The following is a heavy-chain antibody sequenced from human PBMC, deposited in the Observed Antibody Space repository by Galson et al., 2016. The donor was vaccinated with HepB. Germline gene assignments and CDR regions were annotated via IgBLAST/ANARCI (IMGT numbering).Heavy chain of an antibody. CDR1: GYTFSSYY. J-gene: IGHJ6*02. Sequence: SVKVSCKASGYTFSSYYMHWVRQAPGQGLEWMGIINPSGGSTSYAQKFQGRVTMTRDTSTSTVYMEVSSLRSEDTAVYYCARDHRDYGMAVWGQGTTVTVSS. CDR2: INPSGGST. CDR3: ARDHRDYGMAV. V-gene: IGHV1-46*01.